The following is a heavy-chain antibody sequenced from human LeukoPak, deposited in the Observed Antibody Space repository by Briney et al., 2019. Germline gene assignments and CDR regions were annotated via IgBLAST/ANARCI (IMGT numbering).Heavy chain of an antibody. CDR3: ARGGRPDY. Sequence: PGRSLRLSCAASVFTLSSYSMHWVRQAQGKGLEWVAVISYDGSNKYYADSVKGRFTISRDNSKNTLYLQMNSLRAEDTAVYYCARGGRPDYWGQGTLVTVSS. J-gene: IGHJ4*02. V-gene: IGHV3-30-3*01. D-gene: IGHD3-10*01. CDR2: ISYDGSNK. CDR1: VFTLSSYS.